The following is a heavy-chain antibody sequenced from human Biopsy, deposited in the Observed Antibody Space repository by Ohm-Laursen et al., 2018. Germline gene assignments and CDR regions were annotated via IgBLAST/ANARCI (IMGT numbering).Heavy chain of an antibody. CDR2: ITQSGST. CDR3: ARVPLPGIGAAYQGRFLYGMDV. Sequence: SETLSLTCAVYGGSFNGYFWSWIRQPPGKGLEWIGDITQSGSTNYSPSLKSQVTISVDTAKKPFTLSLRSVTAADTAVYYCARVPLPGIGAAYQGRFLYGMDVWGQGTTVSVSS. D-gene: IGHD6-13*01. CDR1: GGSFNGYF. J-gene: IGHJ6*02. V-gene: IGHV4-34*01.